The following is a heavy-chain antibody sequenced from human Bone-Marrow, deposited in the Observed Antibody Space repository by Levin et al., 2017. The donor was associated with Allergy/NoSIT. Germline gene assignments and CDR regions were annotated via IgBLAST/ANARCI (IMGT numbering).Heavy chain of an antibody. J-gene: IGHJ6*02. D-gene: IGHD4-11*01. CDR3: ARADWPSDYKSRPYYYYYGMDV. CDR2: ISSSSSTI. CDR1: GFTFSSYS. Sequence: PGGSLRLSCAASGFTFSSYSMNWVRQAPGKGLEWVSYISSSSSTIYYADSVKGRFTISRDNAKNSLYLQMNSLRAEDTAVYYCARADWPSDYKSRPYYYYYGMDVWGQGTTVTVSS. V-gene: IGHV3-48*01.